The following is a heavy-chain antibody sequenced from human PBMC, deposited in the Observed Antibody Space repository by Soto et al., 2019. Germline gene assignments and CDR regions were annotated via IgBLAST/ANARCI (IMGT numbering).Heavy chain of an antibody. V-gene: IGHV4-30-2*01. CDR3: ARVPGP. Sequence: QVQLQESGSGLVKPSPTLSLTCAVSGGSISSGGYSWGWIRHPPGKGLEWIGYIYHSGSTSYNPSPKNRVTISVDRSKNQSSHKLSSVTAADTAVYYCARVPGPWCQGNLVAVSS. J-gene: IGHJ5*02. D-gene: IGHD3-10*01. CDR1: GGSISSGGYS. CDR2: IYHSGST.